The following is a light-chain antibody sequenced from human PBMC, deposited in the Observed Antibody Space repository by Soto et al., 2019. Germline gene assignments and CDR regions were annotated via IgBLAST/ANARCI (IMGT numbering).Light chain of an antibody. CDR3: CSYAGSYTDV. J-gene: IGLJ1*01. CDR2: DVN. Sequence: QSALTQPRSVSGSPGQSVTISCTGTSSDVGGYNYVSWYQQHPGKAPKLMIYDVNKRPSGVPDRFSGSKSGNTASLTISGLQADDEADYYCCSYAGSYTDVFGTGTKLTVL. V-gene: IGLV2-11*01. CDR1: SSDVGGYNY.